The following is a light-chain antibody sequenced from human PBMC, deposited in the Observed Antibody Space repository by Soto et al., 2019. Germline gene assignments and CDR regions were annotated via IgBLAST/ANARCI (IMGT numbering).Light chain of an antibody. CDR3: QQYGGSPRT. V-gene: IGKV3-20*01. Sequence: EIVLTQSPGTLSLSPGERATLSCRASQSVSSNYLAWYQQKSGQAPRLLIYGASSRATGTPDRFSGSGSGTDFTLTISRLEPEDFAVYYCQQYGGSPRTFGQGTKV. CDR2: GAS. J-gene: IGKJ1*01. CDR1: QSVSSNY.